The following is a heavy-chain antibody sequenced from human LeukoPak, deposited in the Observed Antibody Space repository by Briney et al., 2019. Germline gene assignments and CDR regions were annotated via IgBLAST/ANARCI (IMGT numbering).Heavy chain of an antibody. CDR1: GGSISSYY. D-gene: IGHD3-10*01. CDR2: IYYSGST. J-gene: IGHJ6*03. Sequence: PSETLSLTCTVSGGSISSYYWSWIRQPPGKGLEWIGYIYYSGSTNYNPSLKSRVTISVDTSKNQFSLKQNSVTAADTAVYYCAREVHYYGSGSYQSNYYYMDVWGKGTTVTVSS. V-gene: IGHV4-59*12. CDR3: AREVHYYGSGSYQSNYYYMDV.